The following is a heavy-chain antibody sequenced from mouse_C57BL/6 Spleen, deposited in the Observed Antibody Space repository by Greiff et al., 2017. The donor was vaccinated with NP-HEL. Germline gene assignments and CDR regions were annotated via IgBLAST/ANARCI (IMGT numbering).Heavy chain of an antibody. CDR3: ARSWGLRLDY. D-gene: IGHD2-4*01. V-gene: IGHV1-26*01. CDR2: INPNNGGT. CDR1: GYTFTDYY. Sequence: EVQLQQSGPELVKPGASVKISCKASGYTFTDYYMNWVKQSHGKSLEWIGDINPNNGGTSYNQKFKGKATLTVDKSSSTAYMELRSLTSEDSAVYYCARSWGLRLDYGGQGTTLTVSS. J-gene: IGHJ2*01.